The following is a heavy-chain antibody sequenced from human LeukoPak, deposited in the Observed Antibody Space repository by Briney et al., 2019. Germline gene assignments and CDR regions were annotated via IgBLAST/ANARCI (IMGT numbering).Heavy chain of an antibody. CDR2: IIPIFGTA. V-gene: IGHV1-69*13. CDR1: GGTFSSYA. CDR3: ASNKHGYSNYFDY. D-gene: IGHD3-22*01. Sequence: SVKVSCKASGGTFSSYAISWVRQAPGQGLEWMGGIIPIFGTANYAQKFQGRVTITADESTSAAYMELSSLRSEDTAVYYCASNKHGYSNYFDYWGQGTLVTVSS. J-gene: IGHJ4*02.